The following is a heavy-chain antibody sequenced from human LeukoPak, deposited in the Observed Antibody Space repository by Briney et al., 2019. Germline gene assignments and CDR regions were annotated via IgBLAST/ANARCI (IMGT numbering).Heavy chain of an antibody. CDR2: IYYSGST. CDR1: GGSFSGYY. D-gene: IGHD6-13*01. Sequence: SETLSLTCAVYGGSFSGYYWSWIRQPPGKGLEWIGYIYYSGSTYYNPSLKSRVTISVDTSKNQFSLKLSSVTAADTAVYYCARALAAAGIGYWGQGTLVTVSS. CDR3: ARALAAAGIGY. V-gene: IGHV4-34*09. J-gene: IGHJ4*02.